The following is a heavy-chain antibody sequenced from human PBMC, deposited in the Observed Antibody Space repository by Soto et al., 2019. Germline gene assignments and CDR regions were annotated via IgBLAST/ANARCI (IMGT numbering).Heavy chain of an antibody. D-gene: IGHD6-13*01. CDR3: ARGVYSSSWSPARRYFDY. CDR1: GGSFCGYY. Sequence: SETPSLTCAVYGGSFCGYYWSGIRQHPGKGLEWIGEINHSGSTNYNPSLKSRVTISVDTSKNQFSLKLSSVTAADTAVYYCARGVYSSSWSPARRYFDYWGQGTLVTVSS. J-gene: IGHJ4*02. CDR2: INHSGST. V-gene: IGHV4-34*01.